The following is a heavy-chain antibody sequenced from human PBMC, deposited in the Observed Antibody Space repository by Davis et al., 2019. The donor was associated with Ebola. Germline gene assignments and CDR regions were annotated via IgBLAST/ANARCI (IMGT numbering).Heavy chain of an antibody. D-gene: IGHD1-7*01. CDR3: AREAPRFGRTGTGSWEGT. V-gene: IGHV3-23*01. CDR2: ISGSGGST. CDR1: GFNFRSYA. Sequence: GESLKISCAASGFNFRSYALSWVRQAPGKGLEWVSVISGSGGSTKYADSVKGRFTISRDNSKNTLYLQMNSLRAEDTALYYCAREAPRFGRTGTGSWEGTWGQGTLVTVSS. J-gene: IGHJ5*02.